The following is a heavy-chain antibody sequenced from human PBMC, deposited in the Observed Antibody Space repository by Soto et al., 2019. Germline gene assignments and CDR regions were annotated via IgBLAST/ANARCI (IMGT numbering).Heavy chain of an antibody. D-gene: IGHD5-12*01. V-gene: IGHV2-70*11. CDR2: IDWDDDK. CDR1: GFSLSTSGMC. J-gene: IGHJ5*02. CDR3: ARIRISGYSGYDYWFDP. Sequence: SGPTLVNPTQTLTLTCTFSGFSLSTSGMCVSWIRQPPGKALEWLARIDWDDDKYYSTSLKTRLTISKDTSKNQVVLTMTNMDPVDTATYYCARIRISGYSGYDYWFDPWGQGTLVTVSS.